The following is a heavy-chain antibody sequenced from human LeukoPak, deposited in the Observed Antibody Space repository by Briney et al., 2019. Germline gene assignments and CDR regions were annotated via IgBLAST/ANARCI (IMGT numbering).Heavy chain of an antibody. J-gene: IGHJ4*02. Sequence: PGGSLRLSCAASGFTFSNYPVHWVRQAPGKGLEWVANIKQDGSEKYYVDSVKGRFTISRDNAKNSLYLQMNSLRAEDTAVYYCARVPKEYYFDYWGQGTLVTVSS. V-gene: IGHV3-7*01. CDR2: IKQDGSEK. CDR1: GFTFSNYP. D-gene: IGHD3-10*01. CDR3: ARVPKEYYFDY.